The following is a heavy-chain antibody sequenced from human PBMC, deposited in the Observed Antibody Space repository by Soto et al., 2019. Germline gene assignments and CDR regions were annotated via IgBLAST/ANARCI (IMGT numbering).Heavy chain of an antibody. CDR1: VVTPTTTP. V-gene: IGHV3-23*01. CDR2: ISGTASRT. D-gene: IGHD3-9*01. CDR3: ATSFRYFDN. Sequence: GSLRLSCAGPVVTPTTTPLSWVRQPPGKRLEWVTTISGTASRTYYVDSVKGRFFISRDNSKNTVTLQMNNLTLDDTAVYYCATSFRYFDNWGQGTRVTVSS. J-gene: IGHJ4*02.